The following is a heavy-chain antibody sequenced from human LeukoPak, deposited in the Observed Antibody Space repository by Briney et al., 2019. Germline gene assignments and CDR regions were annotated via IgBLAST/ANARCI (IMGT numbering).Heavy chain of an antibody. V-gene: IGHV4-39*07. Sequence: SETLSLTCTVSGGSISSSTYHWGWIRQPPGKGLEWIGSIYYSGSTYNNASLQSRVTISQDTSKNQFSLKLSSVTAADTAVYYWARWYSNKGWFDPWGQGTLVTVSS. CDR1: GGSISSSTYH. CDR3: ARWYSNKGWFDP. D-gene: IGHD6-13*01. J-gene: IGHJ5*02. CDR2: IYYSGST.